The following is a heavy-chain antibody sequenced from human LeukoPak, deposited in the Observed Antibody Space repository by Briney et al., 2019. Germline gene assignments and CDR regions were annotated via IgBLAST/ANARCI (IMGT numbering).Heavy chain of an antibody. V-gene: IGHV3-74*01. CDR3: ARDGANFY. D-gene: IGHD4/OR15-4a*01. J-gene: IGHJ4*02. CDR2: IKSDGSST. CDR1: GFTFSSYW. Sequence: PGGSLRLSYAASGFTFSSYWMHWFRQAPGKGLVWVSRIKSDGSSTNYADSVKGRFTVSRDNAKNTLYLQMNSLRAEDTAVYYCARDGANFYWGQGALVTVSS.